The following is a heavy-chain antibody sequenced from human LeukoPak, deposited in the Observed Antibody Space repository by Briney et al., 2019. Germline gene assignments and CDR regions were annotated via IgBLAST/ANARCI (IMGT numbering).Heavy chain of an antibody. CDR3: ARDGDGIDY. J-gene: IGHJ4*02. Sequence: SETLSLTCAVYGGSFSGYYWSWIRQPPGKGLEWIGYIYYSGSTNYNPSLKSRVTISVDTSKNQFSLKLSSVTAADTAVYYCARDGDGIDYWGQGTLVIVSS. D-gene: IGHD7-27*01. V-gene: IGHV4-59*01. CDR1: GGSFSGYY. CDR2: IYYSGST.